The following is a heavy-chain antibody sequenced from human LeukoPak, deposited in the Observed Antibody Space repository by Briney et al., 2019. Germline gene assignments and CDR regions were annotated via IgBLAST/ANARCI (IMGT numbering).Heavy chain of an antibody. CDR1: GFTFDDYG. CDR2: INWNGGGT. J-gene: IGHJ5*02. D-gene: IGHD6-19*01. V-gene: IGHV3-20*04. CDR3: ARDRVAVAGRYNWFDP. Sequence: PGGSLRLSCAASGFTFDDYGMSWVRQAPGKGLEWVSGINWNGGGTGYADSVKGRFTISRDNAKNSLYLQMNSLRAEDTALYYCARDRVAVAGRYNWFDPWGQGTLVTVSS.